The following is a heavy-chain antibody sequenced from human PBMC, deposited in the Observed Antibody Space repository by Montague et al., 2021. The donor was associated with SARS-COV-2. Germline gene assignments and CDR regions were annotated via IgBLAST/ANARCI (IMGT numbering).Heavy chain of an antibody. CDR1: GGSLKIDSSY. Sequence: TLSLTCTISGGSLKIDSSYWSWVRQPAGKGLEWIGRIFSGGSPDYSPSLKSRVAISLDTSSYRFSLRLTSVTAADTAVYFCARGGNSFDDWGQGILVTVSS. V-gene: IGHV4-61*02. CDR2: IFSGGSP. CDR3: ARGGNSFDD. J-gene: IGHJ4*02.